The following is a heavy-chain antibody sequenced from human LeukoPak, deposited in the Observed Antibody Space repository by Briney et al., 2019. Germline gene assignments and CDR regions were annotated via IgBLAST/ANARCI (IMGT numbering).Heavy chain of an antibody. Sequence: PGRSLRLSCGASGFTFSAYYMSWVRQAPGKGLEWVATIKQDGSEKNYVDSVKGRFSISRDNAKNSLYLQMNSLRAEDTAVYYCAELGITMIGGVWGKGTTVTISS. J-gene: IGHJ6*04. D-gene: IGHD3-10*02. V-gene: IGHV3-7*01. CDR3: AELGITMIGGV. CDR1: GFTFSAYY. CDR2: IKQDGSEK.